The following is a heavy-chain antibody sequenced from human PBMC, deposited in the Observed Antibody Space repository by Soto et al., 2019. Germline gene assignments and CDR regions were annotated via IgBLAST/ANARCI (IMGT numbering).Heavy chain of an antibody. CDR1: GVTFSSYG. Sequence: PGGFLRLSCAASGVTFSSYGMHWVRQAPGKGLEWVAVISYDGSKEYYADSVKGRFTISRDNSKNTLYLQMNSLRAEDTAVYYCAKKNYDFWSGYLFDYWGQGTLVTVSS. CDR2: ISYDGSKE. D-gene: IGHD3-3*01. V-gene: IGHV3-30*18. CDR3: AKKNYDFWSGYLFDY. J-gene: IGHJ4*02.